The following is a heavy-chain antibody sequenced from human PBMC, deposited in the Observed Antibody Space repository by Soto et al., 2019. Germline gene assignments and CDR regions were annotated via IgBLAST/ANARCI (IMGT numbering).Heavy chain of an antibody. J-gene: IGHJ4*02. Sequence: PSETLSLTCTASGGSISSVGHYWTWIRQPPGKGLEWIGSIYHTGSTYYSPSLRSRLTISVDTSKSQFSLRLNSVTAADTAVYYCARATGTLRSRNCDYWGQGTLVTVS. CDR2: IYHTGST. D-gene: IGHD3-9*01. CDR1: GGSISSVGHY. V-gene: IGHV4-31*03. CDR3: ARATGTLRSRNCDY.